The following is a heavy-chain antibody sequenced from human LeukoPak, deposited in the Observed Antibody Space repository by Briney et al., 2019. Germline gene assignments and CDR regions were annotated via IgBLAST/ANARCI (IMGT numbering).Heavy chain of an antibody. J-gene: IGHJ3*02. Sequence: GGSLRLSCAASGFTFSSYEMNWVRQAPGKGLEWVSYISSSGSTIYYADSVKGRFTISRDNAKNSLYLQMNSLRAEDTAVYYCARHYRVQQLVTDAFDIWGQGTMVTVSS. CDR2: ISSSGSTI. CDR3: ARHYRVQQLVTDAFDI. CDR1: GFTFSSYE. D-gene: IGHD6-13*01. V-gene: IGHV3-48*03.